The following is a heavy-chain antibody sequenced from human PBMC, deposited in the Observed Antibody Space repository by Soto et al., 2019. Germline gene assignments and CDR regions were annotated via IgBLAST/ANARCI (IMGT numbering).Heavy chain of an antibody. J-gene: IGHJ4*02. CDR1: GFTFSDYA. D-gene: IGHD6-19*01. V-gene: IGHV3-30*18. CDR3: AKGGWQWLVTSDFNY. Sequence: VQLVESGGGVVQPGRSLRLSCAASGFTFSDYAMHWVRQAPGKGLEWVAVVSHAGRNTHYADSVKVRFTISRDSSMNTVSLELTSLRAEDTAVYYCAKGGWQWLVTSDFNYWGQGALITVSS. CDR2: VSHAGRNT.